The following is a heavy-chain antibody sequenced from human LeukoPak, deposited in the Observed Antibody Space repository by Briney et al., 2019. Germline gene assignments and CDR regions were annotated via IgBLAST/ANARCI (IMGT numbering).Heavy chain of an antibody. CDR3: ARDYYDSTGYSRFDP. Sequence: ASVKVSCKASGYTFTGYYMHWVRQAPGQGLEWMGWINPNSGGTDYAQKFQGRVTMTRDTSISTAYMEVSRLRSDDTAVYYCARDYYDSTGYSRFDPWGQGTLDTVSS. D-gene: IGHD3-22*01. CDR2: INPNSGGT. V-gene: IGHV1-2*02. J-gene: IGHJ5*02. CDR1: GYTFTGYY.